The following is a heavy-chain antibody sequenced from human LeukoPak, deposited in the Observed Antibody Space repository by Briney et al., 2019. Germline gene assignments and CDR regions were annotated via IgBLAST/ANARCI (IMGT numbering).Heavy chain of an antibody. V-gene: IGHV3-21*01. D-gene: IGHD6-6*01. CDR1: GFTFSKYS. CDR2: ISTSSSYI. Sequence: GGSLRLSCAASGFTFSKYSMNWVRQAPGKGLEWVSSISTSSSYIDYADSMKGRFTISRDNAKNSFYLQMNSLRAEDTAVYYCARGSSNIAARNNWFDPWGQGTLVTVSS. CDR3: ARGSSNIAARNNWFDP. J-gene: IGHJ5*02.